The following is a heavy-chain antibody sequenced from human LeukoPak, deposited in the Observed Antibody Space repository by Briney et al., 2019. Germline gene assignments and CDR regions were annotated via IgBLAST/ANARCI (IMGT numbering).Heavy chain of an antibody. CDR2: ISAYNGNT. J-gene: IGHJ3*02. CDR1: GYTFTNYD. D-gene: IGHD3-10*01. V-gene: IGHV1-18*01. Sequence: ASVKVSCKTSGYTFTNYDISWVRQTPGQGLEWMGWISAYNGNTNYAQKFQGRVTITTDISTSTAYMELRSLRSDDTAAYYCARVGYTYGHRDAFDIWGQGTTVTVSS. CDR3: ARVGYTYGHRDAFDI.